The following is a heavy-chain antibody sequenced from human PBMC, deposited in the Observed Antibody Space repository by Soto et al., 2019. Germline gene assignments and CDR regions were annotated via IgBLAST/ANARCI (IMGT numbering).Heavy chain of an antibody. Sequence: QVQLVQSGAEVKRPGSSVKVSCKASGDTFAFYSINWVRQAPGLGLEWMGRINPILSMSNYAQRFQGRVTMTADKSTSTAYMVLNSLRSEDTAMYYCATSYGSGYRAFDYWGRGALVTVSS. D-gene: IGHD3-10*01. CDR3: ATSYGSGYRAFDY. CDR2: INPILSMS. V-gene: IGHV1-69*02. J-gene: IGHJ4*02. CDR1: GDTFAFYS.